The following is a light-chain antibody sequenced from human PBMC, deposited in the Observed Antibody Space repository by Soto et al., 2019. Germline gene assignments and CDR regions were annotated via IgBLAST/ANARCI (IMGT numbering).Light chain of an antibody. CDR1: QTLSSW. Sequence: DIQMTQSPSILSASVGDRVTITCRASQTLSSWLAWYQQKPGKAPKLLIYKASNLESGVPSRFSGSESGTEFTLTISSLQPDDFATYYCLQYHSYPVTFGQGTKV. J-gene: IGKJ1*01. CDR3: LQYHSYPVT. CDR2: KAS. V-gene: IGKV1-5*03.